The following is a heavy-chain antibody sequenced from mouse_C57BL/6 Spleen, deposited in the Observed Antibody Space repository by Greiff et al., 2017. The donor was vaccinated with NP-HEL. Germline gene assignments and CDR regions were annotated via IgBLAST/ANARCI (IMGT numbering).Heavy chain of an antibody. V-gene: IGHV1-54*01. Sequence: QVQLKQSGAELVRPGTSVKVSCKASGYAFTNYLIEWVKQRPGQGLEWIGVINPGSGGTNYNEKFKGKATLTADKSSSTAYLQLSSLTSEDSAVYFCARGVRGRVHSDYWGQGTTLTVSS. J-gene: IGHJ2*01. D-gene: IGHD3-2*02. CDR2: INPGSGGT. CDR3: ARGVRGRVHSDY. CDR1: GYAFTNYL.